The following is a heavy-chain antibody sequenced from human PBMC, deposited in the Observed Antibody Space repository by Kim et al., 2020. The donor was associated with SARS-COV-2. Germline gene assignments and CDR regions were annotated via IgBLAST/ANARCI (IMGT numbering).Heavy chain of an antibody. CDR3: ARGRSGAFDL. CDR2: YN. D-gene: IGHD5-12*01. V-gene: IGHV6-1*01. Sequence: YNDYAMYVKSRVSVNPDTSKNQFSLQLNSVTPEDTAVYYCARGRSGAFDLWGQGTMVTVSS. J-gene: IGHJ3*01.